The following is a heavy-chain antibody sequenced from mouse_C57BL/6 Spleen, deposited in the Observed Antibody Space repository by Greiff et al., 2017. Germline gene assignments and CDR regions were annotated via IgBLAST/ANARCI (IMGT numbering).Heavy chain of an antibody. J-gene: IGHJ3*01. CDR3: AWDPCAY. V-gene: IGHV2-2*01. D-gene: IGHD4-1*01. CDR1: GFSLTSYG. Sequence: VQLQQSGPGLVQPSQSLSIPCTVSGFSLTSYGVHWVRQSPGKGLEWLGVIWSGGSTDCNAAFISRLSISKDNSKSQVFFKMNSLQADDAAIYYCAWDPCAYWGQGTLVTVSA. CDR2: IWSGGST.